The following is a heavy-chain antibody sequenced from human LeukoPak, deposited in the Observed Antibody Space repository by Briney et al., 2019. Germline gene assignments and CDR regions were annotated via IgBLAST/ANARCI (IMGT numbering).Heavy chain of an antibody. CDR2: INHSGST. CDR1: GGSFSGYY. V-gene: IGHV4-34*01. Sequence: SETLSLTCAVYGGSFSGYYWSWIRQPPGKGLEWIGEINHSGSTNYNPSLKSRVTISVDTSKNQFSLKLSSVTAADTAVYYCARGDIGPYYYMDVWGKGTTVTVSS. CDR3: ARGDIGPYYYMDV. D-gene: IGHD2-15*01. J-gene: IGHJ6*03.